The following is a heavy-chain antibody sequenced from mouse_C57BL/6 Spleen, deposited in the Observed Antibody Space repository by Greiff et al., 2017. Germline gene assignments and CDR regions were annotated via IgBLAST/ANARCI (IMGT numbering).Heavy chain of an antibody. D-gene: IGHD4-1*01. CDR1: GYSFTSYY. V-gene: IGHV1-66*01. CDR2: IYPGSGNT. J-gene: IGHJ4*01. Sequence: QVQLKESGPELVKPGASVKISCKASGYSFTSYYIHWVKQRPGQGLEWIGWIYPGSGNTKYNEKFKGKATLTADTSSSTAYMQLSSLTSEDSAVYYCARHWDDAMDYWGQGTSVTVSS. CDR3: ARHWDDAMDY.